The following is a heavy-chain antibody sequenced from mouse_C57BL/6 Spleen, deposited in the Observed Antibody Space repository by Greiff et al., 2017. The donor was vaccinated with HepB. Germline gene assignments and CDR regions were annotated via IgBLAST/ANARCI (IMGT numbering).Heavy chain of an antibody. CDR2: IDPSDSYT. V-gene: IGHV1-50*01. CDR3: ARISLTTVVATNY. Sequence: VQLQQPGAELVKPGASVKLSCKASGYTFTSYWMQWVKQRPGQGLEWIGEIDPSDSYTNYNQKFKGKATLTVDTSSSTAYMQLSSLTSEDAAVYYCARISLTTVVATNYWGQGTTLTVSS. J-gene: IGHJ2*01. D-gene: IGHD1-1*01. CDR1: GYTFTSYW.